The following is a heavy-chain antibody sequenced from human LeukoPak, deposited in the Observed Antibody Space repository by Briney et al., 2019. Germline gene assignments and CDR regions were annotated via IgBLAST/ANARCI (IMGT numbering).Heavy chain of an antibody. J-gene: IGHJ5*02. CDR3: VRDKYCGGDCRSNWFDP. Sequence: PGGSLRLSCAASGFTFSSYSMNWVRQAPGKGLEWVSSISSSSSSYIYYADSVKGRFTISRDNAKNSLYLQMNSLRAEDTAVYYCVRDKYCGGDCRSNWFDPWGQGTLVTVSS. CDR1: GFTFSSYS. D-gene: IGHD2-21*02. CDR2: ISSSSSSYI. V-gene: IGHV3-21*01.